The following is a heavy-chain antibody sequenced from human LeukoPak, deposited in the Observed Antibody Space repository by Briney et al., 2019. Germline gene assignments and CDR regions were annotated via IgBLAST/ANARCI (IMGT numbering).Heavy chain of an antibody. CDR2: ISGSGGTT. CDR3: AKDRGYCSSSTCYGFDY. V-gene: IGHV3-23*01. Sequence: GGSLRLSCAASGFTFSSYAMDWVRQAPGKGLKWVSAISGSGGTTYYADSVKGRFTVSRDNSKNTLFLQMNSLRAEDTALYYCAKDRGYCSSSTCYGFDYWGQGTLVTVSS. D-gene: IGHD2-15*01. CDR1: GFTFSSYA. J-gene: IGHJ4*02.